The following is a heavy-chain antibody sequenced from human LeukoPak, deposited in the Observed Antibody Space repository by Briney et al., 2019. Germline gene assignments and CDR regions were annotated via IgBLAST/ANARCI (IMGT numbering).Heavy chain of an antibody. D-gene: IGHD3-10*01. Sequence: AGGSLRLSCAASGFTFSSYAMHWVRQAPGKGLEYVSAISSNGGTTYYANSVKGRFTISRDNSKNTLYLQMGSLRAEDMAVYYCARGHWFGELLSPYFDYWGQGTLVTVSS. CDR3: ARGHWFGELLSPYFDY. CDR2: ISSNGGTT. CDR1: GFTFSSYA. J-gene: IGHJ4*02. V-gene: IGHV3-64*01.